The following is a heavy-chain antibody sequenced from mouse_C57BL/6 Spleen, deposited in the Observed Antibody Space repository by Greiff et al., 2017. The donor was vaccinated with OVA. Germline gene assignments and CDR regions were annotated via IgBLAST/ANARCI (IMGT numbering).Heavy chain of an antibody. V-gene: IGHV1-9*01. J-gene: IGHJ4*01. Sequence: QVQLQQSGAELMKPGASVKLSCKATGYTFTGYWIEWVKQRPGHGLEWIGEILPGSGSTNYNEKFKGKATFTADTSSNTAYMQLSSLTTEDSAIYYCARRRDDYDRGPDAMDYWGQGTSVTVSS. CDR2: ILPGSGST. D-gene: IGHD2-4*01. CDR1: GYTFTGYW. CDR3: ARRRDDYDRGPDAMDY.